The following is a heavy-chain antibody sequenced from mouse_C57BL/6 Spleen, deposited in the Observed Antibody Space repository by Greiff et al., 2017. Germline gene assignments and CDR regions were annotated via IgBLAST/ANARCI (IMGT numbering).Heavy chain of an antibody. J-gene: IGHJ4*01. D-gene: IGHD2-1*01. CDR3: ASNYDYAMDY. CDR1: GYAFSSYW. CDR2: IYPGDGDT. V-gene: IGHV1-80*01. Sequence: VQRVESGAELVKPGASVKISCKASGYAFSSYWMNWVKQRPGKGLEWIGQIYPGDGDTNYNGKFKGKATLTADKSSSTAYMQLSSLTSEDSAVYFCASNYDYAMDYWGQGTSVTVSS.